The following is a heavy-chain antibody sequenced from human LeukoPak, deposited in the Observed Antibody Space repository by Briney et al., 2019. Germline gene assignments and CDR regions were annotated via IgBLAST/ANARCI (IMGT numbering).Heavy chain of an antibody. CDR3: AKPMTVAGTPDYGY. Sequence: GGSLRLSCAASGFTFSSYAMSWVRQAPGKGLEWVSAISGSGGSTYYADSVKGRFTISRDNSKNTLYLQMNSLRAEDTAVYYSAKPMTVAGTPDYGYWGQGTLVTVSS. CDR2: ISGSGGST. V-gene: IGHV3-23*01. D-gene: IGHD6-19*01. J-gene: IGHJ4*02. CDR1: GFTFSSYA.